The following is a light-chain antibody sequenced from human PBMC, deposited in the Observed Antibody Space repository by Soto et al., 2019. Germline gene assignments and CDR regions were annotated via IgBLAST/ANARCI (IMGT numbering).Light chain of an antibody. V-gene: IGKV3-11*01. CDR3: QQRSNWPSIT. J-gene: IGKJ1*01. CDR2: GAS. Sequence: EIGMTLSPATLTVATGEGATLSLSVSQSVSSNLAWYQQKFGEAPRLLIYGASTRATGIPSRFSGSGSGTDFTLTISSLEPEDVAVYYCQQRSNWPSITFGQGTKVDI. CDR1: QSVSSN.